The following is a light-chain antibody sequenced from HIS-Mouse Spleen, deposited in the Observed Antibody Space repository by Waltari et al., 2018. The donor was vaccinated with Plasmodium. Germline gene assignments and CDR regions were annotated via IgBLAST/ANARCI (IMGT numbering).Light chain of an antibody. CDR3: QQYGSSPRLT. V-gene: IGKV3-15*01. CDR2: GAS. Sequence: EIVMTQSPATLSVSPGERATLSCRPSQSVSSNLAWYQQKPGQAPRLLIYGASTRATGIPARFSGSGSGTEFTLTISRLEPEDFAVYYCQQYGSSPRLTFGGGTKVEIK. J-gene: IGKJ4*01. CDR1: QSVSSN.